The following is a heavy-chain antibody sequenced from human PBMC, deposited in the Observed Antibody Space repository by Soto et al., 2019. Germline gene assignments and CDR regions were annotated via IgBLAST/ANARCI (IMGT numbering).Heavy chain of an antibody. Sequence: GALRISCAASVLTFSRYAMSWVRQAPGKGLEWISAISGSGGSTYYADSVKGRFTISRDNSKNTLYLQMNSLRAEDTAVYYCAKKMGYCSGGSCYPSLSIDYWGQGILVTVS. CDR2: ISGSGGST. CDR3: AKKMGYCSGGSCYPSLSIDY. D-gene: IGHD2-15*01. CDR1: VLTFSRYA. J-gene: IGHJ4*02. V-gene: IGHV3-23*01.